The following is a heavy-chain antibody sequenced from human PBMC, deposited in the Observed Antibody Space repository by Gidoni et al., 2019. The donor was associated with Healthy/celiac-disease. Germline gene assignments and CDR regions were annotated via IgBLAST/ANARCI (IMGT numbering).Heavy chain of an antibody. J-gene: IGHJ6*02. D-gene: IGHD3-9*01. CDR3: ASTPRYYDILTGYPRDYYGMDV. CDR2: ISSSGSTI. Sequence: EVQLVESGGGLVQPGGSLRLSCAASGFPFSSYEMDWVRQAPGKGLEWVSYISSSGSTIYYADSVKGRFTISRDNAKNSLYLQMNSLRAEDTAVYYCASTPRYYDILTGYPRDYYGMDVWGQGTTVTVSS. CDR1: GFPFSSYE. V-gene: IGHV3-48*03.